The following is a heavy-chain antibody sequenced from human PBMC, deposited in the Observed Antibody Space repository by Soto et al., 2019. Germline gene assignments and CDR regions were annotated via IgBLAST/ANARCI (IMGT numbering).Heavy chain of an antibody. D-gene: IGHD2-2*01. Sequence: EVQLVESGGDLVQPGGSLRLSCAASGFTFSGHWMHWVRQVPGKGLEWVSRINTDGGSSAYADSMKGRFTISRDNARNTLYLQMNGLRGEDTAVYYCAREAGYCSRTSCYRRAFDTWGQGTTVTVSS. J-gene: IGHJ3*02. CDR2: INTDGGSS. CDR3: AREAGYCSRTSCYRRAFDT. V-gene: IGHV3-74*03. CDR1: GFTFSGHW.